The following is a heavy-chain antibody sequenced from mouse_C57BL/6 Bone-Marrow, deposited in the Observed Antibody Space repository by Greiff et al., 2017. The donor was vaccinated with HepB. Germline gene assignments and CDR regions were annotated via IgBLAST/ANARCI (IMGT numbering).Heavy chain of an antibody. CDR3: GRRRDDYDPWYFDV. V-gene: IGHV3-6*01. Sequence: ESGPGLVKPSQSLSLTCSVTGYSITSGYYWNWIRQFPGNKLEWMGYISYDGSNNYNPSLKNRISITRDTSRNQFFLKLNSVTTEDTATYYCGRRRDDYDPWYFDVWGTGTTVTVSS. CDR2: ISYDGSN. D-gene: IGHD2-4*01. J-gene: IGHJ1*03. CDR1: GYSITSGYY.